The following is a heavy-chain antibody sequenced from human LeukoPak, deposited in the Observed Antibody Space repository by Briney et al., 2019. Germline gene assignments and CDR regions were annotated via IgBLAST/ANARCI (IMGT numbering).Heavy chain of an antibody. CDR1: GGSISSYY. Sequence: SETLSLTCTVSGGSISSYYWSWIRQPAGKGLEWIGYIYYSGSTYYNPSLKSRVTISVDTSKNQFSLKLSSVTAADTAVYYCARDGYCSSTSCHERYFDYWGQGTLVTVSS. CDR3: ARDGYCSSTSCHERYFDY. CDR2: IYYSGST. V-gene: IGHV4-59*06. D-gene: IGHD2-2*03. J-gene: IGHJ4*02.